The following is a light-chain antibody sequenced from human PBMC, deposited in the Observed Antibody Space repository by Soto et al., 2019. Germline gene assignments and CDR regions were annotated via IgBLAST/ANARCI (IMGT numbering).Light chain of an antibody. Sequence: QTVVTQEPSFSVSRGRTVTLTCGLTYGSVSTNYYARLYQQTPGQAPRTLIYNTHTRSSGVPDRFSGSILGGKAALTITGAQADDESDYYCVLYLGSGIRVFGEGTKVTVL. CDR1: YGSVSTNYY. CDR2: NTH. CDR3: VLYLGSGIRV. V-gene: IGLV8-61*01. J-gene: IGLJ3*02.